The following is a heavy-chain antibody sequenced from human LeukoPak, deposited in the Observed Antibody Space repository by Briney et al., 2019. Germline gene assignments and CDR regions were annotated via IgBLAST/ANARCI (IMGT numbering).Heavy chain of an antibody. CDR1: GFTFSSYS. CDR2: ISSSSSYI. J-gene: IGHJ5*02. V-gene: IGHV3-21*01. D-gene: IGHD3-10*01. CDR3: ARGSTLGITMVRGANWFDP. Sequence: GGSLRLSCAASGFTFSSYSMNWVRQAPGKGLEWVSPISSSSSYIYYADSVKGRFTISRDNAKNSLYLQMNSLRAEDTAVYYCARGSTLGITMVRGANWFDPWGQGTLVTVSS.